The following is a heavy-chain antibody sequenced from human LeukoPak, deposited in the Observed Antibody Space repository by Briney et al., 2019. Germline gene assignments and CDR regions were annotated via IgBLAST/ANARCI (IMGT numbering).Heavy chain of an antibody. CDR3: ARQQLVHYYYYYMDV. V-gene: IGHV4-59*01. CDR1: GGAISIYY. Sequence: SETLSLTCTVSGGAISIYYWSWIRHTPGMGLEWICCIYYTGSTNYNPSLKSRVTLSVDTSKNQFSLKLSSVTAADTAVYYCARQQLVHYYYYYMDVWGKGTTVTVSS. CDR2: IYYTGST. J-gene: IGHJ6*03. D-gene: IGHD6-13*01.